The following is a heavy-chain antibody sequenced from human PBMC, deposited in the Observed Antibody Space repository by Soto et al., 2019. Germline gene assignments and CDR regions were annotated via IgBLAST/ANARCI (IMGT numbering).Heavy chain of an antibody. CDR2: INGDGSET. J-gene: IGHJ4*02. V-gene: IGHV3-74*01. CDR3: AADYPHDRSVAGDY. D-gene: IGHD3-22*01. CDR1: GFTFRTYW. Sequence: GGSLRLSCVASGFTFRTYWMHWVRQVPGKGLMWVSRINGDGSETTYADSAKGRLTISRDNAKNTLYLQINNLRVEDTAVYYCAADYPHDRSVAGDYWGQGTLVTVSS.